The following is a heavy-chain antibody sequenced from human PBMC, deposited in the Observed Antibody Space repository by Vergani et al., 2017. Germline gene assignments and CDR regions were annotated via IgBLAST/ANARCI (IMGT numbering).Heavy chain of an antibody. Sequence: EVQLVESGGGLVQPGGSLRLSCAASGFTFSSYWMSWVRQAPGKGLEWVANIKQDGSEKYYVDSVKGRFTISRDNAKNSLYLQMNSLRAEDTAVYYCARVEFRGEAGFDPWGQGTLVTVSS. CDR1: GFTFSSYW. J-gene: IGHJ5*02. D-gene: IGHD3-10*01. CDR3: ARVEFRGEAGFDP. CDR2: IKQDGSEK. V-gene: IGHV3-7*03.